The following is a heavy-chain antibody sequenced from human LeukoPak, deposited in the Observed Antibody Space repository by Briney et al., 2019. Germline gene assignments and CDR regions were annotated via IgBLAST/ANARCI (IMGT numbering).Heavy chain of an antibody. CDR1: GFTFSSYD. J-gene: IGHJ6*03. CDR2: IGTAGDT. V-gene: IGHV3-13*01. CDR3: ARDMTLGYDFWSGYFPWGCMDV. Sequence: PGGSLRLSCAASGFTFSSYDMHWVRQAPGKGLEWVSAIGTAGDTYYPGSVKGRFTISRENAKNSLYLQMNSLRAGDTAVYYCARDMTLGYDFWSGYFPWGCMDVWGKGTTVTISS. D-gene: IGHD3-3*01.